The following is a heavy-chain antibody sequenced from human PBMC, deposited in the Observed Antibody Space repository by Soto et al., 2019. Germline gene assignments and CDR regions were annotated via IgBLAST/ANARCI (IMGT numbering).Heavy chain of an antibody. CDR2: IIPIFGTA. Sequence: QVQLVQSGAEVKKPGSSVKVSCKASVGTFSSYAISWVRQAPGQGLEWMGGIIPIFGTANYAQKFQGRVTITADESTSTAYMELSSLRSEDTAVYYCARVDRGNSGEYFQHWGQGTLVTVSS. V-gene: IGHV1-69*12. CDR3: ARVDRGNSGEYFQH. J-gene: IGHJ1*01. D-gene: IGHD2-21*02. CDR1: VGTFSSYA.